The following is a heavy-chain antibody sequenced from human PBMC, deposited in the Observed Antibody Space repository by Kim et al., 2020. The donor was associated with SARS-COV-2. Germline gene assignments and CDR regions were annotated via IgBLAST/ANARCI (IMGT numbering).Heavy chain of an antibody. CDR2: IYYSGST. V-gene: IGHV4-39*01. CDR3: ARHVDYDFWSGYYLGWFDP. J-gene: IGHJ5*02. Sequence: SETLSLTCTVSGGSISSSSYYWGWIRQPPGKGLEWIGSIYYSGSTYYNPSLKSRVIISVDTSKNQFSLKLSSVTAADTAVYYCARHVDYDFWSGYYLGWFDPWGQGTLVTVSS. D-gene: IGHD3-3*01. CDR1: GGSISSSSYY.